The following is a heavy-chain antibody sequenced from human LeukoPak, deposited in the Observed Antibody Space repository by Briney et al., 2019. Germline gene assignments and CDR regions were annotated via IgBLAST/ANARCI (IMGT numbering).Heavy chain of an antibody. V-gene: IGHV1-69*05. D-gene: IGHD3-3*01. J-gene: IGHJ5*02. CDR3: ARGASFLEWSNNWFDP. Sequence: GSSVKVSCKASGGTFSSYAISWVRQAPGQGLEWMGGIIPIFGTANYAQKFQGRVTITTDESTSTAYMELSSLRSEDTAVYYCARGASFLEWSNNWFDPWGQETLVTVSS. CDR2: IIPIFGTA. CDR1: GGTFSSYA.